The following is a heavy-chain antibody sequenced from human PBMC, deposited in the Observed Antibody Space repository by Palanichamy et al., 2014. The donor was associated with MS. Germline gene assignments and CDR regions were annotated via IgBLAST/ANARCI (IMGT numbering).Heavy chain of an antibody. CDR2: ISASGIT. V-gene: IGHV4-4*07. J-gene: IGHJ4*02. Sequence: QVQLQESGPGLVKPSETLSLTCTVSGGSISSYFWSWIRQPAGKQLEWIGRISASGITSYNPSLRSRVTMSLDTSKNHFSLKLSSVTAADTALYYCGRDMSTSVDFWGQGTLVTVSS. D-gene: IGHD3-16*01. CDR3: GRDMSTSVDF. CDR1: GGSISSYF.